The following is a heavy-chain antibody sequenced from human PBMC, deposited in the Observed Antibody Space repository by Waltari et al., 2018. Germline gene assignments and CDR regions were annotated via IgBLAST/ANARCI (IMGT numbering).Heavy chain of an antibody. CDR3: AREGSYGDYVYYFDY. D-gene: IGHD4-17*01. CDR1: GGTFSSYA. CDR2: IIPVFGTA. V-gene: IGHV1-69*12. Sequence: QVQLVQSGAEVKKPGSSVKVSCKASGGTFSSYAISWVRQAPGQGLEWMGGIIPVFGTANYAQKCQGRVTITADESTSTAYMELSSLRSEDTAVYYCAREGSYGDYVYYFDYWGQGTLVTVSS. J-gene: IGHJ4*02.